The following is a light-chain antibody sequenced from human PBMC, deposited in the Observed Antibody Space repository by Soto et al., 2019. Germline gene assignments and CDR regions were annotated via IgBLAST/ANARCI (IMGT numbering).Light chain of an antibody. CDR1: QYVRTN. V-gene: IGKV3-15*01. CDR3: QQYNNWPLT. CDR2: GAS. J-gene: IGKJ4*01. Sequence: EIVMTQSPATLSVSPGDRVTLSCRASQYVRTNSAWYQQKPGQGPRLLIYGASTRAPGIPARFSGSGSGTEFTLTISSLQSEDFAVYYCQQYNNWPLTFGGGTNVEIK.